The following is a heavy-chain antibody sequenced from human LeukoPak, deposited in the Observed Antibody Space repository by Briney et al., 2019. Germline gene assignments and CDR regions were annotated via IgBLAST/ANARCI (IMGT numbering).Heavy chain of an antibody. CDR3: ARFGSDTYGYKYYFDS. V-gene: IGHV4-59*08. D-gene: IGHD3-16*01. CDR1: GGSISSYY. J-gene: IGHJ4*02. Sequence: SGTLSLTCTVPGGSISSYYSSWIRQPPGKGRQWIGYISYSGSTNSNSSLTSRVTMSVDTSKHQFSLKLRSVTAADTAVYYCARFGSDTYGYKYYFDSWGQGALVTVSS. CDR2: ISYSGST.